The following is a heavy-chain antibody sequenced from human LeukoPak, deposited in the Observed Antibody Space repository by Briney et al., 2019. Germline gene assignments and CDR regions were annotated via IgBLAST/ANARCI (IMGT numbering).Heavy chain of an antibody. CDR2: IRYDGSDQ. CDR1: GFTFSSYG. Sequence: AGGSLRLSCAASGFTFSSYGMHWVRQAPGKGLEWVAFIRYDGSDQYYADSVQGRFIISRDNSKNTLYLQVNSLRVDDTAVYYCAKALSGYKPPNYYYYMDVWGKGTTVTVSS. J-gene: IGHJ6*03. V-gene: IGHV3-30*02. CDR3: AKALSGYKPPNYYYYMDV. D-gene: IGHD3-3*01.